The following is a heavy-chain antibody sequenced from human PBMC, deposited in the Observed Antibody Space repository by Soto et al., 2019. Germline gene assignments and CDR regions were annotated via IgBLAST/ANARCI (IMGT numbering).Heavy chain of an antibody. Sequence: GASVKVSCKASGYTFTSYDINWVRQATGQGLEWMGWMNPNSGNTGYAQKFQGRVTMTRNTSISTAYMELSSLRSEDTAVYYCARGRSRVHYYDSSGVDYWGQGTLVTVS. V-gene: IGHV1-8*01. D-gene: IGHD3-22*01. CDR3: ARGRSRVHYYDSSGVDY. CDR1: GYTFTSYD. J-gene: IGHJ4*02. CDR2: MNPNSGNT.